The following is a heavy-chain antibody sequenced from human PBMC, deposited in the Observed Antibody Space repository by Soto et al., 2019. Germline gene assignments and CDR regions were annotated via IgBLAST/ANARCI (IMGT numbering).Heavy chain of an antibody. Sequence: SLTCAVSGYSISSGYYWGWIRQPPGKGLEWIWSIYHSGSTYYNPSLKSRVTISVDTSKNQFSLKLSSVTAADTAVYYCARGQYYYGSGSLTDYWGQGTLVTVSS. J-gene: IGHJ4*02. CDR2: IYHSGST. V-gene: IGHV4-38-2*01. D-gene: IGHD3-10*01. CDR3: ARGQYYYGSGSLTDY. CDR1: GYSISSGYY.